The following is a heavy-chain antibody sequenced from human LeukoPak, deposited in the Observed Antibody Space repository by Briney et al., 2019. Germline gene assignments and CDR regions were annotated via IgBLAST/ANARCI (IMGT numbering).Heavy chain of an antibody. V-gene: IGHV3-21*01. CDR1: GFTFSSYS. D-gene: IGHD3-22*01. CDR3: AAAVDYYDSAGFDY. Sequence: PGGSLRLSCAAPGFTFSSYSMNWVRQAPGKRLEWVSSISSSSSYIYYADSVKGRFTISRDNAKNSLYLQMNSLRAEDTAVYYCAAAVDYYDSAGFDYWGQGTLVTVSS. CDR2: ISSSSSYI. J-gene: IGHJ4*02.